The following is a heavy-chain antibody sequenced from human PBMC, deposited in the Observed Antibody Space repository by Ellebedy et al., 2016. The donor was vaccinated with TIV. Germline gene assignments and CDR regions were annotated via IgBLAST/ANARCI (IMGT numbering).Heavy chain of an antibody. CDR1: GGSISSNY. D-gene: IGHD1-26*01. J-gene: IGHJ4*02. CDR3: ARRYSGSSYHYFDY. CDR2: IYNSVIT. Sequence: MLSETLSLTCTVSGGSISSNYWDWIRQPPGKGLEWIGYIYNSVITNYNPSLKSRVTMSVDTSKRQLSLKLRSVTAADTAVYYCARRYSGSSYHYFDYWGQGTLVIVSS. V-gene: IGHV4-59*08.